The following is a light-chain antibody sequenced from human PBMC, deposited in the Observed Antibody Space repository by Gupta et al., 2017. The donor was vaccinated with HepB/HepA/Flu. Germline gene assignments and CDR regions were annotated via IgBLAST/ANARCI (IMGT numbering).Light chain of an antibody. Sequence: DIQMTQSPSSVSASIGDRVTITCRASQDINSWLAWYQQKPGKAPKLLIYAASSLQSDVPSRFSGSGSGTDFTLTINSLQPEDFATYYCQQSSSFPFTFGPGTRLEIK. CDR1: QDINSW. CDR2: AAS. J-gene: IGKJ5*01. CDR3: QQSSSFPFT. V-gene: IGKV1-12*02.